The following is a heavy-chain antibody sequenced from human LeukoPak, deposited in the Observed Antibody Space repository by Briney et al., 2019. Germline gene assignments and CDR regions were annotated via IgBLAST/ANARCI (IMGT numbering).Heavy chain of an antibody. CDR3: AKAGYTSAPPVDS. Sequence: GGSLRLLCAAPGFTFSIYAVKWVRQSRGEGLEWVSGISSRGGSTYYAASVKGRLTLSRDPSKHTLFLQTTSLRAADPAVSYCAKAGYTSAPPVDSSGPETLLAAS. V-gene: IGHV3-23*01. CDR2: ISSRGGST. J-gene: IGHJ5*01. D-gene: IGHD5-18*01. CDR1: GFTFSIYA.